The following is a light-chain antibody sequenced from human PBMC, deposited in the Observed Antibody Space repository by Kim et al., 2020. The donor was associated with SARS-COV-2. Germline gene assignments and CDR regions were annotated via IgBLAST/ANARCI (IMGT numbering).Light chain of an antibody. Sequence: DIQMTQSPPSLSASVGDRVTITCRASQDISHYLVWFQHKPGKAPKLLIYAASALHSEVPSRFSGSGAGTDFTLTISSLQPEDVATYYCQSYNSAPWTFGQGTKVDI. CDR3: QSYNSAPWT. CDR2: AAS. J-gene: IGKJ1*01. V-gene: IGKV1-27*01. CDR1: QDISHY.